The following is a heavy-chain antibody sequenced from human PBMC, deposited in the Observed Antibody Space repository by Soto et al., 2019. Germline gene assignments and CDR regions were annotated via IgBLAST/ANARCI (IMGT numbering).Heavy chain of an antibody. CDR2: ISAYNGNT. Sequence: QVQLVQSGAEVKKPGASVKVSCKASGYTFTSYGISWVRQAPGQGLEWMGWISAYNGNTNYAQKLQGRVTMTTDTYTSTAYMELRSLRSDDTAVYYCARISRYDFGSGDEGYYFDYWGQGTLVTVSS. D-gene: IGHD3-3*01. CDR3: ARISRYDFGSGDEGYYFDY. J-gene: IGHJ4*02. CDR1: GYTFTSYG. V-gene: IGHV1-18*01.